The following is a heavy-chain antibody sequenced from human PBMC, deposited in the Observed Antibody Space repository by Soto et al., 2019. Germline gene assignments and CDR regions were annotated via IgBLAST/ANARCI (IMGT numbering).Heavy chain of an antibody. V-gene: IGHV3-11*06. J-gene: IGHJ4*02. CDR2: IASSSSYA. CDR1: GFTFSDYY. D-gene: IGHD6-19*01. CDR3: ARWVGTGWFFDY. Sequence: GGSLRLSCAASGFTFSDYYMSWIRQAPGKGLEWVSYIASSSSYANYADSVKGRFTISRDNAKNALYLQMNSLRAEDTAVYYCARWVGTGWFFDYWGRGTLVTVSS.